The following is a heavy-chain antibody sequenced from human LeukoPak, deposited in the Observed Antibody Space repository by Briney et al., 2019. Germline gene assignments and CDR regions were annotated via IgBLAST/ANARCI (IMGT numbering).Heavy chain of an antibody. J-gene: IGHJ3*02. CDR2: ISYDGSNK. Sequence: GGSLRLSCAASGFTFSSYAMHWVRQAPGKGLEWVAVISYDGSNKYYADSVKGRFTISRDNSKNTLYLQMNSLRAEDTAVYYCAKGDTAMAHLDAFDIWGQGTMVTVSS. CDR3: AKGDTAMAHLDAFDI. CDR1: GFTFSSYA. V-gene: IGHV3-30-3*01. D-gene: IGHD5-18*01.